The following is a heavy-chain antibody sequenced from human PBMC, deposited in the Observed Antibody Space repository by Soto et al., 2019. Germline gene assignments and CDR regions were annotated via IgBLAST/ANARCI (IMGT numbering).Heavy chain of an antibody. CDR3: ARAGSTWRYFFAY. D-gene: IGHD6-13*01. J-gene: IGHJ4*02. CDR2: VYYSGTT. Sequence: PSETLSLTCTVSGGSISSYYWTWIRQPPGKGLEWVGYVYYSGTTYYNPSLQSRVTISVDTSKNQFSLKVMSVTAADTAIYYCARAGSTWRYFFAYWGQGSLVTVSS. V-gene: IGHV4-59*01. CDR1: GGSISSYY.